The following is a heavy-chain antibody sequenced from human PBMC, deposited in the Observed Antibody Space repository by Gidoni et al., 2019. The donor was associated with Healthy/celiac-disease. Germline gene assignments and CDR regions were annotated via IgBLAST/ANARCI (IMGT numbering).Heavy chain of an antibody. CDR3: ARDEFGAVDYDILTGLGAFDI. Sequence: QVQLVQSGAEVKKPGSSVKVSCKASGGTFSSYALSWVRQAPGQGLEWMGRIIPILGIANYAQKFQGRVTITADKSTSTAYMELSSLRSEDTAVYYCARDEFGAVDYDILTGLGAFDIWGQGTMVTVSS. D-gene: IGHD3-9*01. J-gene: IGHJ3*02. V-gene: IGHV1-69*04. CDR2: IIPILGIA. CDR1: GGTFSSYA.